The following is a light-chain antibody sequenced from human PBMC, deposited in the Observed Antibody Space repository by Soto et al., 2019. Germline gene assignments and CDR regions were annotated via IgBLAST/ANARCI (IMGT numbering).Light chain of an antibody. CDR1: QSINIW. V-gene: IGKV1-5*01. J-gene: IGKJ1*01. CDR3: QQSYVTPWT. CDR2: DAS. Sequence: DIQMTQSPSTLSASVGDRVTITCRASQSINIWLAWYQQKPGKAPKLLIYDASSLQSGVPSRFRGSTSGTEFTLTISSLQPEDFATYYCQQSYVTPWTFGQGTKVDIK.